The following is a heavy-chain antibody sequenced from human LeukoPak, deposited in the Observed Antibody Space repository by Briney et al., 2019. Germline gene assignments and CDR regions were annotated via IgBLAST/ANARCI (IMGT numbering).Heavy chain of an antibody. J-gene: IGHJ3*02. CDR1: GGSISSSNW. CDR2: IYHTGST. CDR3: ARDPSSSWAFDI. D-gene: IGHD6-13*01. Sequence: SETLSLTCAVSGGSISSSNWWSWVRQSPGTGLEWIGKIYHTGSTNYNPSLKSRVTISVDKSKNQFSLKLSSVTAADTAVYYCARDPSSSWAFDIWGQGTMVTVSS. V-gene: IGHV4-4*02.